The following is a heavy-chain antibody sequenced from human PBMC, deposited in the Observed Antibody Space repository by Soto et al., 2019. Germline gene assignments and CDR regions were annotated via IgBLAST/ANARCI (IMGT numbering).Heavy chain of an antibody. Sequence: GGSLRLSCAASGFSFSSYSMNWVRQAPGKGLEWVSYISSTSNTIYYADSVKGRFTISRDNAKNSLCLQMNSLRDEDTAVYYCARAKYSEDYIYYYYGMDVWGQGTTVTVSS. D-gene: IGHD5-12*01. V-gene: IGHV3-48*02. CDR1: GFSFSSYS. CDR3: ARAKYSEDYIYYYYGMDV. CDR2: ISSTSNTI. J-gene: IGHJ6*02.